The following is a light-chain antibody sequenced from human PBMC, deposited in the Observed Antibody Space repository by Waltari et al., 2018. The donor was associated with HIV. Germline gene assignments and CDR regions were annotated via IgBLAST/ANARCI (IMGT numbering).Light chain of an antibody. Sequence: QSVLTQPPSASGTPGQRVTISCSGSSSNIGSNTVNWYKQLQGTAPKILIYSNNHLHSGFPDRFSGSRSGTSASLAISVLQSEDEADYYCAAWDDSLNGVVFGGGTKLTVL. CDR3: AAWDDSLNGVV. CDR2: SNN. CDR1: SSNIGSNT. V-gene: IGLV1-44*01. J-gene: IGLJ2*01.